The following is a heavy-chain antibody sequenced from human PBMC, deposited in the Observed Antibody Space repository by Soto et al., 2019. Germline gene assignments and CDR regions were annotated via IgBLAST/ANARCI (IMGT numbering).Heavy chain of an antibody. V-gene: IGHV4-59*01. Sequence: SETLSLTCTVSGGSISSYYWRWIRQPPGKGLEWMGYIYYSGSTNYNPSLKSRVTISVDTSKNQFSLKLSSVTAAATAAYDCVIDRGQEYRSGGSGGRNYYYYGMDVWGQVTRVTVSS. CDR1: GGSISSYY. CDR3: VIDRGQEYRSGGSGGRNYYYYGMDV. D-gene: IGHD2-15*01. J-gene: IGHJ6*02. CDR2: IYYSGST.